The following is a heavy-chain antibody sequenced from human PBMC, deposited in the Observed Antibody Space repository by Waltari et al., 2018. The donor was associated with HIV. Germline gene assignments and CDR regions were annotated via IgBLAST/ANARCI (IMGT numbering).Heavy chain of an antibody. V-gene: IGHV4-38-2*01. CDR3: ARSEGAQTATIFDR. Sequence: QVQLQESGPGLVKPSETLSLTCGVSGYPITSGYHWGWIRQPPGMGLEWIGSIFHSGSAYDNPPLRSRVTISVDTSKNQFSRKLNSVTAADTAVYFCARSEGAQTATIFDRWGQGTLVTVSS. D-gene: IGHD3-3*01. J-gene: IGHJ4*02. CDR2: IFHSGSA. CDR1: GYPITSGYH.